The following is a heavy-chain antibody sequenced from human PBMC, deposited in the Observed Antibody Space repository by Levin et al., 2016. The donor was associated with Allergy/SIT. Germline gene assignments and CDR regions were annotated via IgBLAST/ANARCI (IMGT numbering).Heavy chain of an antibody. Sequence: ASVKVSCKASGYTFTGYYMHWVRQAPGQGLEWMGWINPNSGGTNYAQKFQGWVTMTRDTSISTAYMELSRLRSDDTAVYYCARGYYDSSGYYVDYWGQGTLVTVSS. D-gene: IGHD3-22*01. J-gene: IGHJ4*02. CDR2: INPNSGGT. V-gene: IGHV1-2*04. CDR3: ARGYYDSSGYYVDY. CDR1: GYTFTGYY.